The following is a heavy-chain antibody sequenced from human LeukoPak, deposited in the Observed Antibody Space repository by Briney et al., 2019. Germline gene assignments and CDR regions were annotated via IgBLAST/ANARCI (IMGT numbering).Heavy chain of an antibody. Sequence: KPSETLSLTCTVSGGSISSSSYYWGWIRQPPGKGLEWIGYIYCSGSTNYNPSLKSRVTISVDTSKNQFSLKLSSVTAADTAVYYCATARGRWLQNWFDPWGQGTLVTVSS. V-gene: IGHV4-61*05. J-gene: IGHJ5*02. CDR3: ATARGRWLQNWFDP. CDR1: GGSISSSSYY. D-gene: IGHD5-24*01. CDR2: IYCSGST.